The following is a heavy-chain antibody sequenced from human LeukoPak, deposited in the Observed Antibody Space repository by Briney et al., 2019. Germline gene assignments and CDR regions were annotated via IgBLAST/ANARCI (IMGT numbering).Heavy chain of an antibody. CDR3: ARGVTYDSSGYYSDAFDI. V-gene: IGHV1-46*01. Sequence: ASVKVSCKASGYTFTSYYMHWVRQAPGQGLEWVGIINPSGGSTSYAQKFQGRVTMTRDTSTSTVYMELSSLRSEDTAVYYCARGVTYDSSGYYSDAFDIWGQGTMVTVSS. CDR1: GYTFTSYY. J-gene: IGHJ3*02. CDR2: INPSGGST. D-gene: IGHD3-22*01.